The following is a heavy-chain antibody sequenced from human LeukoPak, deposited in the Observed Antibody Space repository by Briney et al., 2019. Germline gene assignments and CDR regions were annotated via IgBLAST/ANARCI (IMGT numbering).Heavy chain of an antibody. CDR3: ARQAYGSHFDAFDI. Sequence: GESLKISSKCSGYRFTFYWIGWVRHMPEKGLEWMGIINPENSDTRYSPSFQRQVTISADKSISTAYLQWSSLKASDTAIYYCARQAYGSHFDAFDIWGQGTMVTVSS. D-gene: IGHD3-22*01. J-gene: IGHJ3*02. V-gene: IGHV5-51*01. CDR1: GYRFTFYW. CDR2: INPENSDT.